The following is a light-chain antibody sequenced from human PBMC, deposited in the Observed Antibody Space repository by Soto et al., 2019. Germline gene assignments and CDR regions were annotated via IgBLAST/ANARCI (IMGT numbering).Light chain of an antibody. CDR2: DVS. Sequence: QSALTQPASVSGSPGQSITISCTGTSSDVGDDNYVSWYQQHPGKAPKLMIYDVSIRPSGVSNRFSGSKSGNTASLTISGLQAEDEADYYCSSYTSRSTVVFGGGTKLTVL. V-gene: IGLV2-14*01. CDR3: SSYTSRSTVV. J-gene: IGLJ2*01. CDR1: SSDVGDDNY.